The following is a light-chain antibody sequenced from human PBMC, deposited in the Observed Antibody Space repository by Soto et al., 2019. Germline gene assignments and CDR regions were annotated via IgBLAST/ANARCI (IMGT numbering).Light chain of an antibody. J-gene: IGLJ3*02. V-gene: IGLV1-40*01. CDR1: SSNIGAGFE. Sequence: QAVVTQPPSVSGAPGQRVTISCTGGSSNIGAGFEVHWYQHLPGTAPKLVIYDNSNRPSGVPDRFSGSKSGTSASLAITGLQAEDEADFYCQSYDISLSGVVFGGGTQLTVL. CDR3: QSYDISLSGVV. CDR2: DNS.